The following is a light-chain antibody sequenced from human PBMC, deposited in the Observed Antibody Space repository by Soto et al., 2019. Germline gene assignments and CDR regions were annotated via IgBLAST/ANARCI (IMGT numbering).Light chain of an antibody. CDR2: GNT. Sequence: QSVLTQPPSASGTPGQRVTISFSGNTSNIGRSTVSWYQQFPGAAPKLLIYGNTQRPLGVPVRFSGSKSDTSASLAISGLQSEDEADYYCATWNDGVFVFGIGTKVTVL. V-gene: IGLV1-44*01. CDR3: ATWNDGVFV. CDR1: TSNIGRST. J-gene: IGLJ1*01.